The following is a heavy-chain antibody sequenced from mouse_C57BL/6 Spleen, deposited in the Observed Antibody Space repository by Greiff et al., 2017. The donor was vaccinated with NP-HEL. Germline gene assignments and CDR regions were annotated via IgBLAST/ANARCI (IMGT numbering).Heavy chain of an antibody. CDR3: ARSYYYGSSYSAWFAY. CDR2: INPSTGGT. J-gene: IGHJ3*01. D-gene: IGHD1-1*01. Sequence: VQLQQSGPELVKPGASVKISCKASGYSFTGYYMNWVKQSPEKSLEWIGEINPSTGGTTYNQKFKAKATLTVDKSSSTAYMQLKSLTSEDSAVYFCARSYYYGSSYSAWFAYWCQGTLVTVSA. CDR1: GYSFTGYY. V-gene: IGHV1-42*01.